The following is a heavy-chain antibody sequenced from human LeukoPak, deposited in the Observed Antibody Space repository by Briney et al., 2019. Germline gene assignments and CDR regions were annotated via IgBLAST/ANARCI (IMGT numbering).Heavy chain of an antibody. Sequence: PGRSLRLSCAASGFTFSSHGMNWVRQAPGKGLEWVSSISSSSSYIYYADSVKGRFTISRDNAKNSLYLQMNSLRAEDTAVYYCARDKVDYGDYEHAFDIWGQGTMVTVSS. CDR2: ISSSSSYI. D-gene: IGHD4-17*01. CDR1: GFTFSSHG. V-gene: IGHV3-21*01. J-gene: IGHJ3*02. CDR3: ARDKVDYGDYEHAFDI.